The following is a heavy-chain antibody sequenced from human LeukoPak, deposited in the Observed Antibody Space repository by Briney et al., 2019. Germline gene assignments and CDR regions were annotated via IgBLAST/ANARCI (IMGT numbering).Heavy chain of an antibody. J-gene: IGHJ2*01. D-gene: IGHD2-2*02. CDR1: VAPSVVTT. V-gene: IGHV4-34*01. Sequence: SETLSSPALSLVAPSVVTTGAGSASPQGRGWSGLGEINHSGSTNYNPSLKSRVTISVDTSKNQFSLKLSSVTAADTAVYYCARGPRYCSSTSCYNHYWYFDLWGRGTLVTVSS. CDR2: INHSGST. CDR3: ARGPRYCSSTSCYNHYWYFDL.